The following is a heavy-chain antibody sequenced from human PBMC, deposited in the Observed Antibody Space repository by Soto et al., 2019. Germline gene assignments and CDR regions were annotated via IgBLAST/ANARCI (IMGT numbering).Heavy chain of an antibody. CDR1: GGTFSSYA. CDR3: AREGGVGATTGWD. Sequence: QVQLVQSGAEVKKPGSSVKVSCKASGGTFSSYAISWVRQAPGQGLEWMGGIIPIFGTANYAQKFQGRVTITADISTSTAYRELGGLRSGDTAVYYCAREGGVGATTGWDWGQGTLVTVSS. CDR2: IIPIFGTA. D-gene: IGHD1-26*01. J-gene: IGHJ4*02. V-gene: IGHV1-69*06.